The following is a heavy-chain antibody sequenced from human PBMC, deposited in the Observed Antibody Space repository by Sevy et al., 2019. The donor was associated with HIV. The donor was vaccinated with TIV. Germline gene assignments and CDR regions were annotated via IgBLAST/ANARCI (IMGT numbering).Heavy chain of an antibody. D-gene: IGHD2-15*01. V-gene: IGHV3-21*01. J-gene: IGHJ4*02. CDR3: SRDLFSGGNAVYGY. CDR2: INAISSNI. CDR1: GFTFSSYA. Sequence: GGSLRLSCAASGFTFSSYAMNWVRQAPGKGLECVSSINAISSNIYYADSVKGRFTISRDNAENSMYLQMNSVRAGDTGGYYCSRDLFSGGNAVYGYWGQGTLVTVSS.